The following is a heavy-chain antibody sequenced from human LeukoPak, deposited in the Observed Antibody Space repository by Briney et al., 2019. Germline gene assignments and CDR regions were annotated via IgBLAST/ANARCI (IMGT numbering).Heavy chain of an antibody. D-gene: IGHD2-2*01. Sequence: ETLSLTCAVYGGSFRGYYWSWILQPPGKGLEWIGEINHSGSTNYNPSLKSRVTISLDTSMKKFSLKLNSVTAADTAVYYCASTERCSTTCPLDYWGQGTLVTVSS. CDR3: ASTERCSTTCPLDY. CDR2: INHSGST. CDR1: GGSFRGYY. V-gene: IGHV4-34*01. J-gene: IGHJ4*02.